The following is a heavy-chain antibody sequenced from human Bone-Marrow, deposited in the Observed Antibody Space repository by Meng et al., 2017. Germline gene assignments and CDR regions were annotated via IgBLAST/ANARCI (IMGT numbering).Heavy chain of an antibody. Sequence: EVQLVESGGGLVKPGGCLRLSCEGSGFTFSNAYMTWVRQVPGKRLEWVGRIKSKPDGETIDYAAPVKGRFTISRDDSKNTVYLQMNSLKTEDTAVYYCSGHIDYWGQGTLVTVSS. V-gene: IGHV3-15*01. D-gene: IGHD5-12*01. CDR3: SGHIDY. CDR2: IKSKPDGETI. CDR1: GFTFSNAY. J-gene: IGHJ4*02.